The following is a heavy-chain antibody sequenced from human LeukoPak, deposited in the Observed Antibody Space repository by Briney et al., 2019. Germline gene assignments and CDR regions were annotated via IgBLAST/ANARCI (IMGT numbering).Heavy chain of an antibody. Sequence: KTLWPTCAVPGGAIECCYWSSIWHPKRKGLESIGYISNSWTTNYNPSLKSRVTISVDTSKNKFSLDLSSVTAADTAVYYCARVGYCSGGSCRFDPWGQGTLVTVSS. CDR1: GGAIECCY. J-gene: IGHJ5*02. CDR3: ARVGYCSGGSCRFDP. D-gene: IGHD2-15*01. CDR2: ISNSWTT. V-gene: IGHV4-59*01.